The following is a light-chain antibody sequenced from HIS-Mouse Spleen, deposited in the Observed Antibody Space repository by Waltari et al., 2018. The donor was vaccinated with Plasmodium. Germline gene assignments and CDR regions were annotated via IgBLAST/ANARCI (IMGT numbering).Light chain of an antibody. J-gene: IGLJ3*02. CDR2: EDS. CDR1: SLPKQL. Sequence: SYELTQPPSVSVSPGQTARITCSGASLPKQLAFWYQPKSGQAPLLVIYEDSKRPSGIPERFSGSSSGTMATLTISGAQVEDEADYYCYSTDSSGNHRVFGGGTKLTVL. CDR3: YSTDSSGNHRV. V-gene: IGLV3-10*01.